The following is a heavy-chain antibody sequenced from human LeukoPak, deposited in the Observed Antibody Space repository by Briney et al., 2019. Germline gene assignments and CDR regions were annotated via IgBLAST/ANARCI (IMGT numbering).Heavy chain of an antibody. D-gene: IGHD3-10*01. V-gene: IGHV3-53*01. CDR3: TRIWFGYFFE. J-gene: IGHJ4*02. CDR1: GFHISYNY. Sequence: GGPLRLSCGASGFHISYNYVGWVRQAPGKGLEWVSVIHTGGTTHYADSVKGRFTISKDTSNNPRYLQMNTVRVDYTAVYYCTRIWFGYFFEWGQGALVTVSS. CDR2: IHTGGTT.